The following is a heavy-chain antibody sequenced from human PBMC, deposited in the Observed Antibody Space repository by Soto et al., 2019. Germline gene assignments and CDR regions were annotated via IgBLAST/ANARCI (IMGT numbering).Heavy chain of an antibody. D-gene: IGHD3-16*01. CDR3: ARAGGAAHPTYYYYYYGMDV. CDR1: GFTFSSYE. CDR2: ISSSGSTI. Sequence: VGSLRLSCAASGFTFSSYEMNWVRQAPGKGLEWVSYISSSGSTIYYADSVKGRFTISRDNAKNSLYLQMNSLRAEDTAVYYCARAGGAAHPTYYYYYYGMDVWGQGTTVTVSS. V-gene: IGHV3-48*03. J-gene: IGHJ6*02.